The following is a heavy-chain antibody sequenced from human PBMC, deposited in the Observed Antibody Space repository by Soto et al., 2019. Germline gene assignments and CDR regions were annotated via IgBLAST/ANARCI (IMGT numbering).Heavy chain of an antibody. CDR1: GSTFRSFG. Sequence: QVQLVESGGGVVQPGRSLRLSCAASGSTFRSFGMHWVRQAPGKGLEWVAAISYDVSNKNYVDSVKGRFTISRDNSDNTLYLQMNSLRAEDTAVYYCAKDTYYHDSTGYYVFDYWGQGTLVSVSS. D-gene: IGHD3-22*01. J-gene: IGHJ4*02. CDR3: AKDTYYHDSTGYYVFDY. CDR2: ISYDVSNK. V-gene: IGHV3-30*18.